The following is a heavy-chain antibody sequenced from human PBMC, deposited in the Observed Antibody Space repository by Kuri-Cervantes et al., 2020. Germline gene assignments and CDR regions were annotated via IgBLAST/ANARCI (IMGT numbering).Heavy chain of an antibody. J-gene: IGHJ6*02. CDR1: GGTFSSYT. CDR2: ISAYNGNT. D-gene: IGHD1-26*01. Sequence: ASVKVSCKASGGTFSSYTISWVRQAPGQGLEWMGWISAYNGNTNYAQKLQGRVTMTTDTSTSTAYMELRSLRSDDTAVYYCARGPDSTYSGSYLGYYYYYYGMDVWGQGTTVTVSS. V-gene: IGHV1-18*01. CDR3: ARGPDSTYSGSYLGYYYYYYGMDV.